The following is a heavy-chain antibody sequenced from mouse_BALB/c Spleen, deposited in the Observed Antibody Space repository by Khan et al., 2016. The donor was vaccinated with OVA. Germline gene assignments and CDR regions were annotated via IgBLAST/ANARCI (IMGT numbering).Heavy chain of an antibody. CDR3: ARSIMAN. V-gene: IGHV3-2*02. CDR1: GYSITSDYA. CDR2: ISYSGST. J-gene: IGHJ2*01. Sequence: EVQLQESGPGLVKPSQSLSLTCTVTGYSITSDYAWNWIRQFPGNKLEWMGYISYSGSTSYNPSLKGRISITRDTSKNQFFLQLNSVTTEDTATYYCARSIMANWGQGTTLTVSS.